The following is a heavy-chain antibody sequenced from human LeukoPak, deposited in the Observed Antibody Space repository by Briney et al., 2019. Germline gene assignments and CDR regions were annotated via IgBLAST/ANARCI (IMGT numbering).Heavy chain of an antibody. D-gene: IGHD3-3*01. J-gene: IGHJ5*02. Sequence: GGSLRLSCAASGFTFSSYAMSWVRQAPGKGLEWVSAISGSGGSTHYADSVKGRFTISRDNSKNTLYLQMNGLRAEDTAVYYCAKADDFWSYNWFDPWGQGTLVTVSS. CDR1: GFTFSSYA. V-gene: IGHV3-23*01. CDR2: ISGSGGST. CDR3: AKADDFWSYNWFDP.